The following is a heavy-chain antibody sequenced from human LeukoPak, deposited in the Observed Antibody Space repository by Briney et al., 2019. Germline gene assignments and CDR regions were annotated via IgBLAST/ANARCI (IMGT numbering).Heavy chain of an antibody. CDR1: GFTFSSYW. CDR2: ISGTGGST. CDR3: AKGGGGWLQYFDY. J-gene: IGHJ4*02. V-gene: IGHV3-23*01. D-gene: IGHD5-24*01. Sequence: QPGGSLRLSCAASGFTFSSYWMSWVRQAPGKGLEWVSGISGTGGSTYYADSVKGPFTISRDNSKNTLYLQMNSLRAEDTAVYYCAKGGGGWLQYFDYWGLGTLVTVSS.